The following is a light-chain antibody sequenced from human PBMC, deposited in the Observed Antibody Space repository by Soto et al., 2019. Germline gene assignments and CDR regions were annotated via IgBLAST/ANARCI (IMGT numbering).Light chain of an antibody. V-gene: IGKV1-27*01. CDR2: ASS. CDR3: QKYDSDSFT. CDR1: QGISNF. J-gene: IGKJ3*01. Sequence: DIQMTQSPSSLSASVGDRVTITCRASQGISNFLAWYQQKPGKVPTLLMYASSTLQSGVPSRFSGSGSGTECTLTISSLQPEDVATYYCQKYDSDSFTFGPGTKVDVK.